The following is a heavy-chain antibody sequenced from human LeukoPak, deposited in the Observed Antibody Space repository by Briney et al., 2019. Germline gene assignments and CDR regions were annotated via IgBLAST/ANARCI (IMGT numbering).Heavy chain of an antibody. CDR3: ARSRDYGDYVSSYYFDY. CDR2: IYYTGST. J-gene: IGHJ4*02. Sequence: SETLSLTCTVSSGSISSYYWSWIRQPPGKGLEWIGYIYYTGSTNYNPSLKSRVTISVDTSKNQFSLKLSSVTAADTAVYYCARSRDYGDYVSSYYFDYWGQGTLVTVSS. D-gene: IGHD4-17*01. V-gene: IGHV4-59*01. CDR1: SGSISSYY.